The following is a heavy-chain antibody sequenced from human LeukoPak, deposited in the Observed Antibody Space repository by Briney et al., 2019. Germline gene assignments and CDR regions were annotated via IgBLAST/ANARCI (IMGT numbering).Heavy chain of an antibody. CDR1: GFTFSSSG. J-gene: IGHJ3*02. D-gene: IGHD3-10*01. CDR2: ISDSGGST. V-gene: IGHV3-23*01. Sequence: GGTLRLSCAASGFTFSSSGISWVRQAPGKGLEWVSGISDSGGSTYYADSVKGRFTISRDNSKNTLYLQMNSLRAEDTAVYYCAKDSRWFGELGAFDIWGQGTMVTVSS. CDR3: AKDSRWFGELGAFDI.